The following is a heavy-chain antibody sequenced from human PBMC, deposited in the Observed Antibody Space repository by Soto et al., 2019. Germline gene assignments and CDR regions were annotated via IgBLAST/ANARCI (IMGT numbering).Heavy chain of an antibody. J-gene: IGHJ4*02. CDR1: GYTFTSYN. V-gene: IGHV1-46*01. CDR2: INPSGGST. Sequence: QVQLVQSGAEVKKPGASVKVSSKASGYTFTSYNMHWVRQAPGQGLAWMGIINPSGGSTSYAQKFQGRVTMTRDTSTSTGYMELSSLRSEDTAVYYCARGLVGFLEWFAPFDSLGQGTLVTVSS. D-gene: IGHD3-3*02. CDR3: ARGLVGFLEWFAPFDS.